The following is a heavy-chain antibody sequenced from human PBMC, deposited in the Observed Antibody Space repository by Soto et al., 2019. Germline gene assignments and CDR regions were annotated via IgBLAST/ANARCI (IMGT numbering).Heavy chain of an antibody. CDR3: ARGHPLCSPYFYYYMDV. V-gene: IGHV3-33*07. D-gene: IGHD3-10*02. CDR2: SWSDVTTQ. Sequence: HPGGSLRLSWAAYGFTLNTYGMYWVRQAPGKGLEWMAVSWSDVTTQDYAHSFKGRFTISRDNSTNTLYLQMNSLRAEDTAVYYCARGHPLCSPYFYYYMDVWGQGTTVTVSS. CDR1: GFTLNTYG. J-gene: IGHJ6*03.